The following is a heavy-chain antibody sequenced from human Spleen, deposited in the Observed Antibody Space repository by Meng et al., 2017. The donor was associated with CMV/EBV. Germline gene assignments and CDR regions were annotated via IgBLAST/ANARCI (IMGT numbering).Heavy chain of an antibody. CDR2: FSHSGST. V-gene: IGHV4-34*01. D-gene: IGHD2-21*01. J-gene: IGHJ6*02. CDR1: GSSFSGFY. Sequence: SQTLSLTCVVNGSSFSGFYWNWIRQSPGRGLQWIGEFSHSGSTNYNPSLNSRVTISVDTSKNQFSLILSSVTAADTAVYYCAREPACLVRGGDCDTTFALDVWGQGTTVTVSS. CDR3: AREPACLVRGGDCDTTFALDV.